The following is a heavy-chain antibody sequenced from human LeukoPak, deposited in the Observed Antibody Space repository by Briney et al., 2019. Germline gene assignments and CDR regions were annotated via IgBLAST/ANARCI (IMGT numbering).Heavy chain of an antibody. V-gene: IGHV4-39*01. J-gene: IGHJ4*02. CDR2: LYSGNT. CDR3: ATVRDRGSGAVF. Sequence: ETLSLSCTVSGGSFSSYSFYWGWIRQYPGKGLEWIGSLYSGNTYYNPSLRSRVTIFADTSKNQLSLDVTSVTAADTAVYYCATVRDRGSGAVFGGQGTLLTVSS. CDR1: GGSFSSYSFY. D-gene: IGHD3-10*01.